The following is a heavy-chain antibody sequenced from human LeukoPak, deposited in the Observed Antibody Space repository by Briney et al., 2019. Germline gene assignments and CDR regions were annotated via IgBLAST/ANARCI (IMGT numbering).Heavy chain of an antibody. CDR2: IYYSGST. J-gene: IGHJ4*02. CDR1: GGSISSSSYY. V-gene: IGHV4-39*01. D-gene: IGHD3-3*01. Sequence: PSETLSLTCTVSGGSISSSSYYWGWIRQPPGKGLEWIGSIYYSGSTYYNPSLKSRVTISVDTSKNQFSLKLSSVTAADTAVYYCARGPVTYYDFWSAPRSDYWGQGTLVTVSS. CDR3: ARGPVTYYDFWSAPRSDY.